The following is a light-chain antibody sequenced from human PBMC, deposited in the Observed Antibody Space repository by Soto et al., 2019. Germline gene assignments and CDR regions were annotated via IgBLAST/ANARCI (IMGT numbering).Light chain of an antibody. J-gene: IGKJ1*01. CDR2: AAS. V-gene: IGKV1-39*01. Sequence: IQMTQSPSSLSASVGDRVTITCRASQTINRYLSWYQQKPGKAPNLLISAASTLQAGVPSRFSGSESGTAITLTISSLQPEDFATYYCPQTYSSPWTFGHGTKVEIK. CDR3: PQTYSSPWT. CDR1: QTINRY.